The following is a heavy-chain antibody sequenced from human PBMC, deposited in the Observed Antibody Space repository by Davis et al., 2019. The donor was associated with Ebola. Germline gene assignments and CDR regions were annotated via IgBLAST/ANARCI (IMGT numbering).Heavy chain of an antibody. CDR2: IEQDGSEK. J-gene: IGHJ4*02. V-gene: IGHV3-7*01. Sequence: GGSLRLSCAASGFTFSSYWMSWVRQAPGKGLEWVANIEQDGSEKYYVDSLKGRFTISRDNAKNSASLQMNSLRAEDTAVYYCARGSSSSGFDNWGQGTLVTVSS. CDR1: GFTFSSYW. CDR3: ARGSSSSGFDN. D-gene: IGHD6-6*01.